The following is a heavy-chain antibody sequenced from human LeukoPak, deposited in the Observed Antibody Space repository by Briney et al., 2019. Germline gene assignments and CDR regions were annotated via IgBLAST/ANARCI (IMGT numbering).Heavy chain of an antibody. Sequence: GGSLRLSCAASGFTFSSYTMNWVRQAPGKGLEWVSTITSASYIYYADSVKGRFTVSRDDAKNSLYLQMNSLRAEDTAVYYCARDGRATVTHDYWGQGTLVTVSS. J-gene: IGHJ4*02. D-gene: IGHD4-17*01. V-gene: IGHV3-21*01. CDR2: ITSASYI. CDR1: GFTFSSYT. CDR3: ARDGRATVTHDY.